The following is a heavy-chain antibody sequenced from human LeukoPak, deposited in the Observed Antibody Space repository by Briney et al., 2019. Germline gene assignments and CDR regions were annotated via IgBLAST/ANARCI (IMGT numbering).Heavy chain of an antibody. D-gene: IGHD2-2*01. V-gene: IGHV3-33*06. CDR1: GFTFSSYG. J-gene: IGHJ3*02. CDR3: AKDPDPGSSYCFAAFDI. CDR2: IWYDGSSK. Sequence: GRSLRLSCAASGFTFSSYGMHWVRQAPGKGLAWVAVIWYDGSSKYYADSVKGRFTISRDNSKNTLYLQMNILRADDTSVYHFAKDPDPGSSYCFAAFDIWSQATMVTVSS.